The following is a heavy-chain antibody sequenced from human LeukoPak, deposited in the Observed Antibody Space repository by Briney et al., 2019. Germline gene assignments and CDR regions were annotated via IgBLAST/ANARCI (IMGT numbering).Heavy chain of an antibody. CDR2: INPNSGGT. V-gene: IGHV1-2*02. Sequence: ASVKVSCKASGYTFTGYYMHWVRQAPGQGLEWMGWINPNSGGTNYAQKFQGRVTMTRDTSISTAYMELSRLRSDDTAVYYCARDVTTVTTSRFDPWGQGTLVTVSS. CDR3: ARDVTTVTTSRFDP. D-gene: IGHD4-17*01. J-gene: IGHJ5*02. CDR1: GYTFTGYY.